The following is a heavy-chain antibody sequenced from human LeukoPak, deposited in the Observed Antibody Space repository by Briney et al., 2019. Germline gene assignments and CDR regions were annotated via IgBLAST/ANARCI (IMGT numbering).Heavy chain of an antibody. CDR2: ISYNERNK. D-gene: IGHD4-17*01. J-gene: IGHJ4*02. Sequence: GGSLRLSCKASGITFNTCGMHWVRQAPGKGLEWVTLISYNERNKVYADSVKGRFTVARDNSKNTLYLQMDSLRLDDTAVYYCAKDLGDYGDYDPPGYWGQGTLVTVSS. V-gene: IGHV3-30*18. CDR1: GITFNTCG. CDR3: AKDLGDYGDYDPPGY.